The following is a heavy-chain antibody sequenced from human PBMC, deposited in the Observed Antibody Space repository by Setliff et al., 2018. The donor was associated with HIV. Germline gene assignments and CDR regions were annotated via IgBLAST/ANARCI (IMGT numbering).Heavy chain of an antibody. J-gene: IGHJ3*02. Sequence: SVKVSCKASGYNFTYRYLHWVRQAPAQALEWMGWITPFNGNTNYAQKFQDRVTITRDRSISTAYMELSSLKSEDTAVYYCARSDIVVVVAAKGGAFDIWGQGTMVTVSS. CDR1: GYNFTYRY. CDR3: ARSDIVVVVAAKGGAFDI. V-gene: IGHV1-45*02. CDR2: ITPFNGNT. D-gene: IGHD2-15*01.